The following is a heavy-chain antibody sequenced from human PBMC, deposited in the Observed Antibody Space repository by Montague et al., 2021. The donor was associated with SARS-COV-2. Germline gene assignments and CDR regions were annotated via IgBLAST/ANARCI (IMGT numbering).Heavy chain of an antibody. V-gene: IGHV4-28*01. Sequence: SETLSLTCAVSGYSISSSNWWGWIRQAPGRGLEWIGYIYHTGSTYYNPSLKSRVTMLVDKSNNLFSLELSSVTAVDTAVYYCAKSADHNYFLDSWGQGTPVTVSS. J-gene: IGHJ4*02. CDR1: GYSISSSNW. CDR2: IYHTGST. D-gene: IGHD5-24*01. CDR3: AKSADHNYFLDS.